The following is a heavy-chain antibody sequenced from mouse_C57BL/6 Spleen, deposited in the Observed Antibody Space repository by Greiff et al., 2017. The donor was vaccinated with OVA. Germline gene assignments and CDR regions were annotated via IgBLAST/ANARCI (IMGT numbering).Heavy chain of an antibody. CDR3: ARLRQDYAMDD. D-gene: IGHD2-12*01. V-gene: IGHV1-82*01. CDR1: GYAFSSSW. J-gene: IGHJ4*01. CDR2: IYPGDGDT. Sequence: VQRVESGPELVKPGASVKISCKASGYAFSSSWMNWVKQRPGQGLEWIGRIYPGDGDTNYNGKFKGKATMTADKSSSTAYKQLSSLTSEDSAVYFCARLRQDYAMDDWGQGTSVTVSS.